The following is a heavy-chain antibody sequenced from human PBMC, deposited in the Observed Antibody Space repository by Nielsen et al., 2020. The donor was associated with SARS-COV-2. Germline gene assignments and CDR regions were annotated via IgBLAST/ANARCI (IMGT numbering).Heavy chain of an antibody. V-gene: IGHV1-2*06. CDR3: ATSDFTIIPLF. D-gene: IGHD3-3*01. CDR1: GYRFSVYY. CDR2: INPNSGGP. J-gene: IGHJ6*02. Sequence: ASVKVSCKAPGYRFSVYYMHWVRQAPGQGLEWMGRINPNSGGPNYAQKFEGRVTMTEDTSTGTAYMELRSLRSEDTAVYYCATSDFTIIPLFWGQGTAVTVSS.